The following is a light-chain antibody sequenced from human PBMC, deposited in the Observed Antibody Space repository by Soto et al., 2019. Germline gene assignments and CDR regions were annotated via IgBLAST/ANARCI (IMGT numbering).Light chain of an antibody. V-gene: IGLV2-14*03. J-gene: IGLJ1*01. CDR3: SSFTSNRIYV. CDR2: GVT. Sequence: QSALTQPTSVSGSPGQSITISCTGSHNDIGTYDYVSWYQQHPGRAPRLLIHGVTTRPSGISGRFSASKSGFTASLTISGLQPEDEADYYCSSFTSNRIYVFGPGTKVTVL. CDR1: HNDIGTYDY.